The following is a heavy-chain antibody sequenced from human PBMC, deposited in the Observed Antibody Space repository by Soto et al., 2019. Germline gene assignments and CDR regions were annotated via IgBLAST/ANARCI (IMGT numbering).Heavy chain of an antibody. CDR3: ARVGGTFGHDFDY. V-gene: IGHV3-33*01. J-gene: IGHJ4*02. D-gene: IGHD1-26*01. CDR1: GFIFNNYG. CDR2: MWSDGTTT. Sequence: GGSMRLSCAASGFIFNNYGMHWVRQAPGKGLEWVAVMWSDGTTTYYADPVKGRFTISRDYSKNTLYLQMNSLRAEDTALYYCARVGGTFGHDFDYWGQGPLVTVPS.